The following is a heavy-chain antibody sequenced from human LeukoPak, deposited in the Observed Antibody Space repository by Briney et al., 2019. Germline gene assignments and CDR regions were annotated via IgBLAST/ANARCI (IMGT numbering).Heavy chain of an antibody. CDR3: ARVLTTVTTFYYGMDV. V-gene: IGHV3-30*03. J-gene: IGHJ6*02. D-gene: IGHD4-17*01. CDR2: ISYDGSNK. CDR1: GFTFNNYG. Sequence: GGSLRLSCAASGFTFNNYGMHWVRQAPGKGLEWVAVISYDGSNKYYADSVKGRITISRDNSKNTLYLQMNSLRAEDTAVYYCARVLTTVTTFYYGMDVWGQGTTVTVSS.